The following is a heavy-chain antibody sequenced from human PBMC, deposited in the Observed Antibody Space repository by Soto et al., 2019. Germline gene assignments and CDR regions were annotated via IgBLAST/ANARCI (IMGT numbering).Heavy chain of an antibody. Sequence: EVQLVESGGGLVQPGGSLRLSCAASGFTVSSNYMSWLRQAPGKGLEWVSVIYSGGTTYYADSVRGRFTISRDNSKNTLYLQMNSLIAEDTAVYYCARESLSEGGTDYWGQGTLVTVSS. D-gene: IGHD1-26*01. CDR3: ARESLSEGGTDY. CDR1: GFTVSSNY. V-gene: IGHV3-66*01. J-gene: IGHJ4*02. CDR2: IYSGGTT.